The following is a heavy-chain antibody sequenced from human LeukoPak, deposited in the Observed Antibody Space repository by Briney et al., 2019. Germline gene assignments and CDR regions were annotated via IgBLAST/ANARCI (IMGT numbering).Heavy chain of an antibody. D-gene: IGHD2-21*02. V-gene: IGHV3-23*01. CDR1: GFTFSNYA. CDR2: IGSSGRT. J-gene: IGHJ4*02. CDR3: AKRGCSSGGDCNYYFDY. Sequence: GGSLRLSCAASGFTFSNYAMSWVRQAPGKGLEWVSTIGSSGRTYYADSVKGRFTISRDNSKNTVYLQMSCLRAEDTTLYYCAKRGCSSGGDCNYYFDYWGRGTLVTVSS.